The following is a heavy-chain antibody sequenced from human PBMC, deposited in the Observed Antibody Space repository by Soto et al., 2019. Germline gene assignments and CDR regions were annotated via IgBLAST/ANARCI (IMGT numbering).Heavy chain of an antibody. J-gene: IGHJ4*02. CDR3: EKVPLEVVAAYFDY. Sequence: EVQLLESGGGLVQPGGSLRLSCAASGFTFSSYAMSWVRQAPGKGLEWVSAISGSGVSTYYGDSVKGRFTISRDNSKNTLYLQMNSLRAEDTAVYYCEKVPLEVVAAYFDYWGQGTLVTVSS. V-gene: IGHV3-23*01. CDR2: ISGSGVST. D-gene: IGHD2-15*01. CDR1: GFTFSSYA.